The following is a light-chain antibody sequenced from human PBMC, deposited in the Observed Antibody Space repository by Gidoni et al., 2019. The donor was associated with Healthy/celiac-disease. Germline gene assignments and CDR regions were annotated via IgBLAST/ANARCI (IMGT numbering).Light chain of an antibody. V-gene: IGKV1-12*01. Sequence: EIQMTQSPSSVSASVGDRVTITCRASQGIRRWLAWYQQKPGKDPKLLLYAASSLQSGVPSRFSGSGSWTDFTLTISSLQPEDFATYYCQQANSFPLTFGGGTKVEIK. CDR2: AAS. CDR3: QQANSFPLT. J-gene: IGKJ4*01. CDR1: QGIRRW.